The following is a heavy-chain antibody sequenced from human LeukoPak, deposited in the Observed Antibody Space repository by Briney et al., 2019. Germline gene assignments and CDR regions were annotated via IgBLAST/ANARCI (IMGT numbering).Heavy chain of an antibody. V-gene: IGHV4-31*03. Sequence: SQTLSLTCTASGGSISSGGYYWSWIRQHPGKGLEWIGYIYYSGSTYYNPSLKSRVTISVDTSKNQFSLKLSSVTAADTAVYYCARDLLVGSGTQETHAFDIWGQGTMVTVSS. CDR2: IYYSGST. J-gene: IGHJ3*02. CDR3: ARDLLVGSGTQETHAFDI. D-gene: IGHD3-10*01. CDR1: GGSISSGGYY.